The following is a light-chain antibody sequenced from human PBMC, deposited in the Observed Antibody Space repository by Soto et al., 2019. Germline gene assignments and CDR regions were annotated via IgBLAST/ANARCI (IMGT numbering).Light chain of an antibody. V-gene: IGKV3-20*01. CDR1: QSVTTN. J-gene: IGKJ5*01. Sequence: EVVMSQSPATLSVSPGERATLSCRASQSVTTNMAWYQQKPGRAPRLLISGASTRATGIPDRFSGSGSETDFTLTIARLEPEDFAVYYCQQYGSSPRTFGQGTRLEI. CDR3: QQYGSSPRT. CDR2: GAS.